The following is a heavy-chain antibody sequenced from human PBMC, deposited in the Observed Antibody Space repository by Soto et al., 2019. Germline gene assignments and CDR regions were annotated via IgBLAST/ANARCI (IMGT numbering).Heavy chain of an antibody. CDR3: AKDPRAQARVVQLWLQGPTYYFDY. J-gene: IGHJ4*02. CDR1: GFTFSGYA. V-gene: IGHV3-23*01. D-gene: IGHD5-18*01. CDR2: ISGSGGST. Sequence: GGSLRLSCAASGFTFSGYAMSWVRQAPGKGLEWVSAISGSGGSTYYADSVKGRFTISRDNSKNTLYLQMNSLRAEDTAVYYCAKDPRAQARVVQLWLQGPTYYFDYWGQGTLVTVSS.